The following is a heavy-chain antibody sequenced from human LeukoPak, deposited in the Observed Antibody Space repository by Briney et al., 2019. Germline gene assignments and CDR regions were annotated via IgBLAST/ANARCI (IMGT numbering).Heavy chain of an antibody. CDR1: GYRFSSYW. J-gene: IGHJ4*02. CDR2: IYIGDYDT. CDR3: ARRPTVVTPFDY. Sequence: GESLKISCKGSGYRFSSYWIAWVRQMPGKGLEWMGIIYIGDYDTRYSPSFQGQVTISADKSISTAYLQWSSLKASDTATYYCARRPTVVTPFDYWGQGTLVTVSS. V-gene: IGHV5-51*01. D-gene: IGHD4-23*01.